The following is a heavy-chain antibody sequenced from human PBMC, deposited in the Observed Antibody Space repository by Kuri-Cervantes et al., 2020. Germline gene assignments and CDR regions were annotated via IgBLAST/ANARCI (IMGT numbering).Heavy chain of an antibody. CDR1: GFTFSSYA. Sequence: GESLKISCAASGFTFSSYAMHWVRQAPGKGLEWVAVISYDGSNKYYADSVKGRFTISRDNSKNTLYPQMNSLRAEDTAVYYCARELRAIDYWGQGTLVTVSS. V-gene: IGHV3-30-3*01. CDR2: ISYDGSNK. J-gene: IGHJ4*02. D-gene: IGHD1-26*01. CDR3: ARELRAIDY.